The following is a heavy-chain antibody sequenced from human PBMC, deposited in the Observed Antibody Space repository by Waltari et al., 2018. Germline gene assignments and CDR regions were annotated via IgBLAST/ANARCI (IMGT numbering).Heavy chain of an antibody. CDR1: GGTFSSYA. V-gene: IGHV1-69*01. Sequence: QVQLVQSGAEVKKPGSSVKVSCKASGGTFSSYAISWVRQAPGQGLEWMGGTIPIFGTANYAQKYQGRVTITADESTSTAYMELSSLRSEDTAVYYCARGRLRFLEWLPGDYGMDVWGQGTTVTVSS. CDR3: ARGRLRFLEWLPGDYGMDV. J-gene: IGHJ6*02. CDR2: TIPIFGTA. D-gene: IGHD3-3*01.